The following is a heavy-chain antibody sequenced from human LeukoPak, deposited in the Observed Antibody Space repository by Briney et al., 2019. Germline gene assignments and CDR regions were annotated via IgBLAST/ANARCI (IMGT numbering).Heavy chain of an antibody. V-gene: IGHV4-4*07. Sequence: SETLSLTCTVSGGSISSYYWSWIRQPAGKGLEWIGRIYTSGSTNYNPSLKSRVTMSVGTSKNQFSLKLSSVTAADTAVYYCARELIIYGSGSWPHYYYYYGMDVWGQGTTVTVSS. CDR2: IYTSGST. D-gene: IGHD3-10*01. J-gene: IGHJ6*02. CDR1: GGSISSYY. CDR3: ARELIIYGSGSWPHYYYYYGMDV.